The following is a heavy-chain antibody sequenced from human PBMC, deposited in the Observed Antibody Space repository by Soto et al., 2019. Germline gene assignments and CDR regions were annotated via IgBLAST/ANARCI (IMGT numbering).Heavy chain of an antibody. V-gene: IGHV2-5*02. J-gene: IGHJ6*02. CDR2: IYWDDDK. D-gene: IGHD2-21*01. CDR3: VQSRCGGDCLQSYSSHSYYGLDV. CDR1: GFSLSTTGVG. Sequence: QITLKESGPTLVKPTQTLTLTCTFSGFSLSTTGVGVGWIRQPPGKALEWLALIYWDDDKRYNPSLKSRRTITKDTSKNQVVLTMTNRDPVDTATYYCVQSRCGGDCLQSYSSHSYYGLDVWGQGTTVTVSS.